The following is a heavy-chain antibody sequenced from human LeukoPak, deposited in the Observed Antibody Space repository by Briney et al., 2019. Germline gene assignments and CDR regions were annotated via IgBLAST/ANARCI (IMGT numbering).Heavy chain of an antibody. V-gene: IGHV4-59*08. D-gene: IGHD2-21*02. CDR2: IYYSGST. Sequence: PSETLSLTCTVSGGSISSYYWSWIRQPPGKGLEWIGYIYYSGSTNYNPSLKSRVTISVDTSKNQFSLKLSSVTAADTAVYYCARQVTRTQDESTLDYWGQGTLVTVSS. CDR1: GGSISSYY. CDR3: ARQVTRTQDESTLDY. J-gene: IGHJ4*02.